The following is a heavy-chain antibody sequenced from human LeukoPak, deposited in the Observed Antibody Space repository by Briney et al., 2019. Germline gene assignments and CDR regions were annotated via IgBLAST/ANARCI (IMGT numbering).Heavy chain of an antibody. CDR1: GGSFSGYY. V-gene: IGHV4-34*01. CDR3: ASTPPYGSGSYYTFPN. Sequence: PSETLSLTCAVYGGSFSGYYWSWIRQPPGKGLEWIGEINHSGSTNYNPSLKSRVTISVDTSKNQFSLKLSSVTAADTAVYYCASTPPYGSGSYYTFPNWGQGTLVTVSS. D-gene: IGHD3-10*01. J-gene: IGHJ4*02. CDR2: INHSGST.